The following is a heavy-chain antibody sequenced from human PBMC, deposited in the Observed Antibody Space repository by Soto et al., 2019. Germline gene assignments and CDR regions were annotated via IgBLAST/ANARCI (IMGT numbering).Heavy chain of an antibody. CDR3: ARESLDFHDTSAYYY. Sequence: QVHLVQSGAEVKKPGASVKVSCKASGFTFTDYSITWVRQAPGQGLEWVGWISPYNGNTNYAQNVQGRVTMTTDTSTSTVYMELRSLRSDDTAVYYCARESLDFHDTSAYYYWGQGTLVTVSS. V-gene: IGHV1-18*04. D-gene: IGHD3-22*01. J-gene: IGHJ4*02. CDR2: ISPYNGNT. CDR1: GFTFTDYS.